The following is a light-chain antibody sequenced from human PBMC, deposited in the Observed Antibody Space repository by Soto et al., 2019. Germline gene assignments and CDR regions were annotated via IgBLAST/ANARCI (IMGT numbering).Light chain of an antibody. CDR1: QTVRNNY. CDR2: DAS. Sequence: EFVLTQSPGTLSLSPGERATLSCRASQTVRNNYLAWYQQKPGQAPRLLIYDASSRATGIPDRFSGGGSGTDFTLTISRLEPEDSAVYYCQQYASLPLTFGGGTKVVI. V-gene: IGKV3-20*01. CDR3: QQYASLPLT. J-gene: IGKJ4*01.